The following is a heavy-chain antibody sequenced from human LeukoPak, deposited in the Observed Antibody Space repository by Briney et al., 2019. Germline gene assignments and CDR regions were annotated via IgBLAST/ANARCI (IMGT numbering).Heavy chain of an antibody. V-gene: IGHV3-74*01. Sequence: PGGSLRLSCAASGFTFSSYWMHWVRQAPGKGLVWVSRINTDGSSTSYADSVKGRFTISRDNSKNTLYLQMNSLRAEDTAVYYCAREVNWNYKIWVFDYWGQGTLVTVSS. D-gene: IGHD1-7*01. CDR2: INTDGSST. CDR3: AREVNWNYKIWVFDY. CDR1: GFTFSSYW. J-gene: IGHJ4*02.